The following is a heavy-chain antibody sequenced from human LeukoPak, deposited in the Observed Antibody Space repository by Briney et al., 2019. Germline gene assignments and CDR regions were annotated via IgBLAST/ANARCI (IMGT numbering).Heavy chain of an antibody. CDR2: IYHSGST. V-gene: IGHV4-38-2*01. J-gene: IGHJ4*02. Sequence: SETLSLTCAVSGYSISSGYYWGWIRQPPGKGLEWIGSIYHSGSTYYNPSLKSRVTISVDTSKNQFSLKLSSVTAVDTAVYYCARLADTEMDYWGQGTLVTVSS. CDR1: GYSISSGYY. D-gene: IGHD5-18*01. CDR3: ARLADTEMDY.